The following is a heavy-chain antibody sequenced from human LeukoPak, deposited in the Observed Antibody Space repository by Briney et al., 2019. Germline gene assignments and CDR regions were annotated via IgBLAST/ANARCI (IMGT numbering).Heavy chain of an antibody. CDR2: IYSGGST. D-gene: IGHD3-3*01. J-gene: IGHJ4*02. CDR3: SSSLFGVSP. V-gene: IGHV3-53*01. Sequence: GGSLRLSCAASGFTVSSNYMSWVRQAPGKGLEWVSVIYSGGSTYYADSVKGRFTISRDNSKNTLYLQMYNLRAEDAAVYYCSSSLFGVSPWGQGTLVIVSS. CDR1: GFTVSSNY.